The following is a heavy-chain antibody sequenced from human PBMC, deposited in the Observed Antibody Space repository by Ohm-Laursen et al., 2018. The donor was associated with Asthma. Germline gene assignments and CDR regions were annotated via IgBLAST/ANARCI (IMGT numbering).Heavy chain of an antibody. CDR3: ARDFSSSWYFDY. J-gene: IGHJ4*02. D-gene: IGHD6-13*01. Sequence: SLRLSCSASGFTFSSYGMHWVRQAPGKGLEWVAVIWYDGSNKYYADSVKGRFTISRDNSKNTLYLQMNSLRAEDTAVYYCARDFSSSWYFDYWGQGTLVTVSS. CDR2: IWYDGSNK. CDR1: GFTFSSYG. V-gene: IGHV3-33*01.